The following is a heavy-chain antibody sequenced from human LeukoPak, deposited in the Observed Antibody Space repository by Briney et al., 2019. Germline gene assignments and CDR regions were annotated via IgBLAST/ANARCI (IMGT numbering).Heavy chain of an antibody. CDR1: GFTFSSYW. CDR3: ASGIAAAGVHFDY. D-gene: IGHD6-13*01. CDR2: INSDGSST. J-gene: IGHJ4*02. Sequence: GGSLRLSCAASGFTFSSYWMHWVRQAPGKGLVWVSRINSDGSSTSYADSVKGRFTVSRDNAKNTLYLQMNSLRAEDTAVYYCASGIAAAGVHFDYWGQGTLVTVSS. V-gene: IGHV3-74*01.